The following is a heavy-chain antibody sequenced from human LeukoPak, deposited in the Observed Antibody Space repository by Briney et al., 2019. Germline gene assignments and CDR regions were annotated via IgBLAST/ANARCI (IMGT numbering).Heavy chain of an antibody. J-gene: IGHJ6*02. CDR1: GFTFSSYE. CDR3: AREGSFYAYGMDV. Sequence: GGSLRLSCAASGFTFSSYEMNWVRQAPGKGLEWVSYISSSGSTIYYADSVRGRFTISRDNAKHSLYLQMTSVRAADTAVYYCAREGSFYAYGMDVWGQGTTVTVS. V-gene: IGHV3-48*03. D-gene: IGHD3-16*01. CDR2: ISSSGSTI.